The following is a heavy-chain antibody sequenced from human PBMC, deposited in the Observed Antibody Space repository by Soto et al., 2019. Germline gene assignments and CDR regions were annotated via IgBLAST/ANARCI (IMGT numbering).Heavy chain of an antibody. CDR1: GFTFTSSA. CDR2: IVVNSGNT. J-gene: IGHJ6*02. CDR3: AADWHYGSGSYYAYYYGMDV. D-gene: IGHD3-10*01. V-gene: IGHV1-58*02. Sequence: QMQLVQSGPEVKKPGTSVKVSCQASGFTFTSSAMQWVRQARGQRLEWIGWIVVNSGNTNYAQKFQERVTITRDMSTSTAYMELRSLRSEDTAVYYCAADWHYGSGSYYAYYYGMDVWGQGTTVTVSS.